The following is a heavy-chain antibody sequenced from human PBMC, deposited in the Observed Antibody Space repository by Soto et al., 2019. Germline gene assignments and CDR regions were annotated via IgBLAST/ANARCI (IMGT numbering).Heavy chain of an antibody. V-gene: IGHV4-31*03. CDR1: GASFSSGGYY. CDR3: ARSGGGYYDFDY. D-gene: IGHD3-22*01. CDR2: IYYTGST. J-gene: IGHJ4*02. Sequence: QVQLQESGPGLVKPSQTLSLTCYVSGASFSSGGYYWTWIRQHPGQGLEWIGHIYYTGSTYYNPSLKSRVTISIDTSKNQFSLKLSSVTAADTAKHYCARSGGGYYDFDYWGQGILVTVSS.